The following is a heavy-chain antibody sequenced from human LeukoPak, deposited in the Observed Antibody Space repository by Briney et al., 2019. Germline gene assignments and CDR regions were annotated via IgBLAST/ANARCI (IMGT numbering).Heavy chain of an antibody. CDR2: ISYDGSNK. D-gene: IGHD1-1*01. CDR3: ARAGPNDHRFDY. J-gene: IGHJ4*02. Sequence: GGSLRLSCAGSRFTFSTYGMHWVRQAPGKGLEWVAFISYDGSNKYSGDSVKGRFTISRDTLKNTLYLQMFSLRPEDTAIYYCARAGPNDHRFDYWGQGTLVAVSS. CDR1: RFTFSTYG. V-gene: IGHV3-30*03.